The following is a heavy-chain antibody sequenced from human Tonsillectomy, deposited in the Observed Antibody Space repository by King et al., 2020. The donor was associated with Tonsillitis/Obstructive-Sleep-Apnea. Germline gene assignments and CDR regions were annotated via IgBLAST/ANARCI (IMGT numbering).Heavy chain of an antibody. CDR1: GFTFSSYA. D-gene: IGHD3-3*01. J-gene: IGHJ4*02. CDR3: APRVVFFWSGYPGY. V-gene: IGHV3-23*04. CDR2: ISGSGGST. Sequence: VQLVESGGGLVQPGGSLRLSCTASGFTFSSYAMSWVRQAPGKGLEWVSAISGSGGSTYYADSVKGRFTISRDNSKNTLYLQMNSLRAEDTAVYYCAPRVVFFWSGYPGYWGQGTLVTVSS.